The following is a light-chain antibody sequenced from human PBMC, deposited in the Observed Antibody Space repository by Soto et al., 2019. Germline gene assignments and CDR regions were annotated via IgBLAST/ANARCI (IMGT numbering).Light chain of an antibody. Sequence: QSALTQPASVSGSPGQSITISCTGTSSDVGGYKYVSWYQHYPGKAPKLMIYEVSNRPSGVSNRFSGSKSGNTASLTISGLQAEDEADYYCSSYTSSSTLVFGGGTKLTVL. CDR2: EVS. J-gene: IGLJ2*01. CDR1: SSDVGGYKY. CDR3: SSYTSSSTLV. V-gene: IGLV2-14*01.